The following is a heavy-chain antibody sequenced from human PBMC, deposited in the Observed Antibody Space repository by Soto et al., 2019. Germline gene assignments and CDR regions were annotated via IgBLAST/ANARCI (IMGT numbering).Heavy chain of an antibody. V-gene: IGHV4-31*03. D-gene: IGHD3-10*01. CDR2: IYYSGST. CDR1: GGSINSGGYY. CDR3: ARRPGTMAKIDF. J-gene: IGHJ4*02. Sequence: QVQLQESGPGLVKPSQTLSLTCTVSGGSINSGGYYWSWIRQHPGKGLEWIGYIYYSGSTYYNPSLKSRITISVDTSKNQFSLKPSSVTAADTAVYYCARRPGTMAKIDFWGQGTLVTVSS.